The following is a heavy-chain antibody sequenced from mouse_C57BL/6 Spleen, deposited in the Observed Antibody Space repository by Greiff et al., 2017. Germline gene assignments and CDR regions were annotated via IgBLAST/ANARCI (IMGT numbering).Heavy chain of an antibody. CDR3: AEDYGDYYAMDY. CDR2: IYPGDGAT. CDR1: GYAFSSSW. D-gene: IGHD2-4*01. V-gene: IGHV1-82*01. J-gene: IGHJ4*01. Sequence: QVQLQQSGPELVKPGASVKISCKASGYAFSSSWMNWVKQRPGKGLEWIGRIYPGDGATNYNGKFKGKATLTADKSSSTAYMQLSSLTSEDSAVYFCAEDYGDYYAMDYWGQGTSVTVSS.